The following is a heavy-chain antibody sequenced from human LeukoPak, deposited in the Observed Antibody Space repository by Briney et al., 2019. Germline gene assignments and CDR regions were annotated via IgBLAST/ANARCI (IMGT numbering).Heavy chain of an antibody. V-gene: IGHV3-53*01. CDR2: INSGDRT. D-gene: IGHD4-17*01. J-gene: IGHJ6*02. Sequence: GGSLRLSCAASGFTVSGNYMSWVRQAPGKGLEWVSAINSGDRTHYAASVKGRFTISRDNSKNTLYLQMSSLRADDTAVYYCAREGGEGRYHFFGMDVWGQGTTVTVSS. CDR1: GFTVSGNY. CDR3: AREGGEGRYHFFGMDV.